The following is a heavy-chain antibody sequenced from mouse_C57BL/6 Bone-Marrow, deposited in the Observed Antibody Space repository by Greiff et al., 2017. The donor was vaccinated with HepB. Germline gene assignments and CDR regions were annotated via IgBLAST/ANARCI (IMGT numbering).Heavy chain of an antibody. CDR3: ARDDGYSYWYFDV. CDR2: IDPSDSET. J-gene: IGHJ1*03. Sequence: QVHVKQPGAELVRPGSSVKLSCKASGYTFTSYWMHWVKQRPIQGLEWIGNIDPSDSETHYNQKFKDKATLTVDKSSSTAYMQLSSLTSEDSAVYYCARDDGYSYWYFDVWGTGTTVTVSS. V-gene: IGHV1-52*01. D-gene: IGHD2-3*01. CDR1: GYTFTSYW.